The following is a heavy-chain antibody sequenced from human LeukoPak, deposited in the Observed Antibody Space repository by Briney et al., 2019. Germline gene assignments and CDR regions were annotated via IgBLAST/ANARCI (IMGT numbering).Heavy chain of an antibody. J-gene: IGHJ5*02. D-gene: IGHD4-17*01. CDR3: ARDKGDYGDYYWFDP. CDR2: IYHSGST. CDR1: GGSISSDY. V-gene: IGHV4-59*01. Sequence: SETLSLACTVSGGSISSDYWSWIRQPPGKGLEWIGYIYHSGSTNYNPSLKSRVTISVHTSKNQFSLKLRCVTAADTAVYYCARDKGDYGDYYWFDPWGQGTLVTVSS.